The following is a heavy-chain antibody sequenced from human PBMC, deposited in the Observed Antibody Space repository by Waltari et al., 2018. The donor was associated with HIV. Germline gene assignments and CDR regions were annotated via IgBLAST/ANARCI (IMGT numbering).Heavy chain of an antibody. J-gene: IGHJ4*02. D-gene: IGHD1-26*01. CDR3: VRHRGEYSGSYYGVEFDD. Sequence: QLQLQESGPGLVKPSETLSLTCTVSGGSISSSSYYWGWIRQPPGKGLEWIGSIYYGGSTHYNPSLKSRVTIAVDTSKNQFSLRLSSVTAADTAVYYCVRHRGEYSGSYYGVEFDDWGQGTLVIVSS. CDR2: IYYGGST. CDR1: GGSISSSSYY. V-gene: IGHV4-39*01.